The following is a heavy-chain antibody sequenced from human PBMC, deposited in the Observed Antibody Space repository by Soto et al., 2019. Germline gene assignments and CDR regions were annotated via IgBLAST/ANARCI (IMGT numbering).Heavy chain of an antibody. D-gene: IGHD3-22*01. CDR1: GGTFSSYA. CDR2: IIPIFGTA. CDR3: ARDLSAYYYDSSGS. Sequence: SVKVSCKASGGTFSSYAISWVRQAPGQGLEWMGGIIPIFGTANYAQKFQGRVTITADKSTSTAYMELSSLRSEDTAVYYCARDLSAYYYDSSGSWGQGTLVTVSS. V-gene: IGHV1-69*06. J-gene: IGHJ5*02.